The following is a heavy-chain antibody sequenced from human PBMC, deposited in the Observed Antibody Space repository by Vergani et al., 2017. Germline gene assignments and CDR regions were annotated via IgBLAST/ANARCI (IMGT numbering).Heavy chain of an antibody. Sequence: EVQLVESGGGLVKPGGSLRLSCAASGFTFSSYSMNWVRQAPGKGLEWVSSISSSSSYIYYADSVKGRFTISRDNAKNSLYLQMNSLRAEDTAVYYCTTDLVGATTWFDYWGQGTLVTVSS. J-gene: IGHJ4*02. CDR1: GFTFSSYS. CDR2: ISSSSSYI. D-gene: IGHD1-26*01. V-gene: IGHV3-21*01. CDR3: TTDLVGATTWFDY.